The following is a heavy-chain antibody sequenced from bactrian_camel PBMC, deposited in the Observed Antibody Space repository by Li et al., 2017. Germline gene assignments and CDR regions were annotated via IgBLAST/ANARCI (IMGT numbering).Heavy chain of an antibody. CDR3: ADSYVPISSAGYCYTSDY. V-gene: IGHV3S53*01. J-gene: IGHJ4*01. D-gene: IGHD2*01. CDR2: IDSDGAI. Sequence: QLMESGGGSVQAGGSLRLSCAASGNTYTSSCMGWFRQAPGKERERVARIDSDGAIRYADSVKGRFTIAKGQAKHTPYPQMNSLKPDDTATYYCADSYVPISSAGYCYTSDYWGQGTQVTVS. CDR1: GNTYTSSC.